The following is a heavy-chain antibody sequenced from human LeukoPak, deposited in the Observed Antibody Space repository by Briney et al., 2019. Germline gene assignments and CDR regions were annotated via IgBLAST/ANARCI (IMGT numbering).Heavy chain of an antibody. D-gene: IGHD7-27*01. J-gene: IGHJ4*02. CDR1: GFTFSRFG. Sequence: HPGRSLRLSCAASGFTFSRFGMHWVRQAPGKGLEWVAVISFDGSDKYFAESVKGRFTISRDNSKNTLYLQMDSLRAEDTAVYYCARDAGTWGYGYNFDYWGQGTLLTVSS. CDR2: ISFDGSDK. CDR3: ARDAGTWGYGYNFDY. V-gene: IGHV3-30*03.